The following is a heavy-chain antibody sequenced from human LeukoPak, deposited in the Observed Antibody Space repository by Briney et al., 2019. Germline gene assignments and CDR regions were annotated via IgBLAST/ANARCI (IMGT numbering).Heavy chain of an antibody. CDR2: ISGNGGST. D-gene: IGHD4-17*01. V-gene: IGHV3-23*01. CDR1: GFTFSTYE. Sequence: PGGSLRLSCAASGFTFSTYEMNWVRQAPGKGLEWVSAISGNGGSTYYADSVKGRFTISRDNSKNTLYLQMNSLRVQDTAVYYCAKEDYGDIYWYFDLWGRGTLVTVSS. CDR3: AKEDYGDIYWYFDL. J-gene: IGHJ2*01.